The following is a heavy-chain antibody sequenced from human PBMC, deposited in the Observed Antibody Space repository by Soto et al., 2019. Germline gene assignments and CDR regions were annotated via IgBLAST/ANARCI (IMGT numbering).Heavy chain of an antibody. CDR1: GFTFSSYA. J-gene: IGHJ3*02. CDR3: ATYGGYYWRAFDI. Sequence: GGSLRLSCAASGFTFSSYAMSWVRQAPGKGLEWVSAISGSGGSTYYADSVKGRFTISRDNSKNTLYLQMNSLKTEDTAVYYCATYGGYYWRAFDIWGQGTMVTVSS. V-gene: IGHV3-23*01. D-gene: IGHD3-22*01. CDR2: ISGSGGST.